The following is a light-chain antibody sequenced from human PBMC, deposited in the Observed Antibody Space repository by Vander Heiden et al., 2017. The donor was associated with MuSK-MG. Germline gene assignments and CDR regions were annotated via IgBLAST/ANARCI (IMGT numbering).Light chain of an antibody. J-gene: IGKJ3*01. CDR3: QQYDNPFT. V-gene: IGKV1-33*01. CDR1: QDISNY. CDR2: DAS. Sequence: DIQMTQSPSSLSASVGDRVTITCQASQDISNYLNWYQQKPGKAPKLLIYDASNLETGVPSRFSGSGSGTDFTFTISSLQPEDIATYYGQQYDNPFTFGKGTKVDIK.